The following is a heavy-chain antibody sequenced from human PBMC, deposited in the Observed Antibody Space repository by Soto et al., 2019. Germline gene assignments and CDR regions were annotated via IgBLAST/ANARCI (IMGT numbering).Heavy chain of an antibody. CDR2: VSPKSGNT. D-gene: IGHD1-1*01. Sequence: QIPLVQSGAEVKKPGASVKVSCKASGYNFFDYGVSWVRQAPGQGLEWMGWVSPKSGNTDYARKVQGRVTMTTDISTSTAYMELRGLISDDTCVYYCARGRTVSSIGPLLVWGQGTLVSVSS. CDR3: ARGRTVSSIGPLLV. J-gene: IGHJ1*01. V-gene: IGHV1-18*01. CDR1: GYNFFDYG.